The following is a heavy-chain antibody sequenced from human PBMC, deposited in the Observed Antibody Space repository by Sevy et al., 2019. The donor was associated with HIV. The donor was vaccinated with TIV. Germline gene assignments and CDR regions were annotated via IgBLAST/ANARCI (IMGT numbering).Heavy chain of an antibody. CDR3: ARFRPVIRYFDY. CDR1: GFTVSSNY. V-gene: IGHV3-53*01. Sequence: GGSLRLSCAASGFTVSSNYMSWVRQAPGKGLEWVSVIYSGGSTYNADSVKGRFTISRDNSKNTLYLKMNSLRAVDTAVYYCARFRPVIRYFDYWGQGTLVTVSS. J-gene: IGHJ4*02. D-gene: IGHD2-21*01. CDR2: IYSGGST.